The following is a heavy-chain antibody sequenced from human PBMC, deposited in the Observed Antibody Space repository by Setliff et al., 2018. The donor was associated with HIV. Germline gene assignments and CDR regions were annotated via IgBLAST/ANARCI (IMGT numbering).Heavy chain of an antibody. CDR1: GFSLSTSGVG. D-gene: IGHD2-2*01. CDR3: AHSYCSSTSGYPHYYYYMDV. J-gene: IGHJ6*03. Sequence: SGPTLVNPTQTLTLTCTFSGFSLSTSGVGVGWIRQPPGKALEWLALIHWDDYKRYSPSLESRLTITKDTSKNQVVLTMTNMDPVDTATYYCAHSYCSSTSGYPHYYYYMDVWGKGTTVTVSS. CDR2: IHWDDYK. V-gene: IGHV2-5*02.